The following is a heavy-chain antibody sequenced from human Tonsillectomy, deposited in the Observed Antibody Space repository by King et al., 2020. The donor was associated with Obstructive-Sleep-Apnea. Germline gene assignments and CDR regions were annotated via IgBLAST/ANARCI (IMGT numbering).Heavy chain of an antibody. V-gene: IGHV4-59*01. CDR2: IYYSGST. Sequence: PLQESGPGLVKPSETLSLTCTVSGGSISSYYWSWIRQPPGKGLEWIGYIYYSGSTNYNPSLKSRVTISVDTSKNQFSLKLSSVTAADTAVYYCARDQGYCSSTSCPTGDWFDPWGQGTLVTVSS. CDR3: ARDQGYCSSTSCPTGDWFDP. D-gene: IGHD2-2*01. CDR1: GGSISSYY. J-gene: IGHJ5*02.